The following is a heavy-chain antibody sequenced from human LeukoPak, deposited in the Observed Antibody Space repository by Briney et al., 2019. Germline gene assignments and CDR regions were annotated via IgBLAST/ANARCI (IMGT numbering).Heavy chain of an antibody. V-gene: IGHV1-2*02. CDR3: ARAILTGYSPDAGY. CDR2: INPNSGGT. J-gene: IGHJ4*02. CDR1: GYTFTGYY. D-gene: IGHD3-9*01. Sequence: ASVKVSCKASGYTFTGYYMHWVRQAPGQGLEWMGWINPNSGGTNYAQKFQGRVTMTRDTSISTVYMELSRLRSDDTAVYYCARAILTGYSPDAGYWGQGTLVTVSS.